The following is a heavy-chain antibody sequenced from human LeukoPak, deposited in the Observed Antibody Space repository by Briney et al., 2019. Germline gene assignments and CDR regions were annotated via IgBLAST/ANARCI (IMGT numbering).Heavy chain of an antibody. Sequence: SETLSLTCTVSGVSINISYWSWIRQPPGKGLEWIGFIYYGGSINYNPSLKSRVTISIDSSKTQVSLKLSSVTAADTAVYYCARGNDYWGQGTLVTVSS. J-gene: IGHJ4*02. CDR2: IYYGGSI. CDR1: GVSINISY. V-gene: IGHV4-59*08. CDR3: ARGNDY.